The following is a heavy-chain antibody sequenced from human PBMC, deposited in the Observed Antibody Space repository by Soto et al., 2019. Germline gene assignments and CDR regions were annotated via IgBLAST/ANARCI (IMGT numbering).Heavy chain of an antibody. D-gene: IGHD3-9*01. CDR3: ARASPSVLRYFDWPPDYYFDY. Sequence: EVQLVESGGGLVQPGGCLRLSCAASGYTVSSNYMSWVRQAPGKGLGWVSVIYSGGSTYYADSVKGRFTISRHNSKNTLYLQMNSLRAEDTAVYYCARASPSVLRYFDWPPDYYFDYWGQGTLVTVSS. J-gene: IGHJ4*02. V-gene: IGHV3-53*04. CDR1: GYTVSSNY. CDR2: IYSGGST.